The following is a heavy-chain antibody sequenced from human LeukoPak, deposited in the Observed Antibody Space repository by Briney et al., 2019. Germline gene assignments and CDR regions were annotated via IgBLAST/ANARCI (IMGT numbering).Heavy chain of an antibody. V-gene: IGHV3-48*03. CDR2: ISSSGSTI. CDR1: GFTFSGYE. D-gene: IGHD2-2*01. Sequence: GGSLRLSCAASGFTFSGYEMNWVRQAPGKGLEWVSYISSSGSTISYADSVKGRFTTSRDNAKNSLYLQMNSLRAEDTAVYYCARLYCSSTNCYSYFQHWGQGTVVTVSS. J-gene: IGHJ1*01. CDR3: ARLYCSSTNCYSYFQH.